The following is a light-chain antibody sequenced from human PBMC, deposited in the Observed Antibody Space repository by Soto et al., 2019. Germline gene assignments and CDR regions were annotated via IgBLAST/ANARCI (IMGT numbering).Light chain of an antibody. CDR3: CSYAGSSSRYV. Sequence: QSVLTQPASVSGSPGQSITISCTGTSSDVGSYNLVSWYQQHPGKAPKLMIYEVSKRPSGVSNRFSGSKSGNTASLTISGLQAEVEADYYCCSYAGSSSRYVF. J-gene: IGLJ1*01. V-gene: IGLV2-23*02. CDR1: SSDVGSYNL. CDR2: EVS.